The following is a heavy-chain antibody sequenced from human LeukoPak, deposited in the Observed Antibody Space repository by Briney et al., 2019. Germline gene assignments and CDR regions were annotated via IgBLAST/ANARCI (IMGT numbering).Heavy chain of an antibody. J-gene: IGHJ4*02. Sequence: GRSLRLSCAASGFTFSSYAMHWVRQAPGKGLEWVAVISYDGSNKYYADSVKGRFTISRDNSKNTLYLQMNSLRAEDTAVYYCARGGSYLSPLGYFDYWGQGTPVTVSS. D-gene: IGHD1-26*01. CDR1: GFTFSSYA. CDR3: ARGGSYLSPLGYFDY. CDR2: ISYDGSNK. V-gene: IGHV3-30-3*01.